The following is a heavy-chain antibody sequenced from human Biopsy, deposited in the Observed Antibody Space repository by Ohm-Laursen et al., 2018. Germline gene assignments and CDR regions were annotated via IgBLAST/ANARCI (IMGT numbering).Heavy chain of an antibody. CDR3: ARGVLVAKYITAWYGLATYPKPNGFEYRGLDV. J-gene: IGHJ6*02. V-gene: IGHV4-34*10. CDR1: TGSFNEYS. Sequence: SETLSLTCAVSTGSFNEYSWTWIRRSPGKGLEWIGEIKQGGDTKYNPSLKSRVTISADTSKNQFYLKLTSVTAADTGLYFCARGVLVAKYITAWYGLATYPKPNGFEYRGLDVWGQGTTVIVSS. D-gene: IGHD6-13*01. CDR2: IKQGGDT.